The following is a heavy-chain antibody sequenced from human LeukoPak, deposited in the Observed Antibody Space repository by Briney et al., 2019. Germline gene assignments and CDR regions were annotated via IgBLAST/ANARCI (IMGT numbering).Heavy chain of an antibody. CDR3: AREEAHDYGDRPVDY. D-gene: IGHD4-17*01. Sequence: GGSLRLSCAASGFTVSSNDMSWVRQAPGKGLVWVSRINSDGSSTSYADSVKGRFTISRDNAKNTLYLQMNSLRAEDTAVYYCAREEAHDYGDRPVDYWGQGTLVTVSS. CDR2: INSDGSST. CDR1: GFTVSSND. J-gene: IGHJ4*02. V-gene: IGHV3-74*01.